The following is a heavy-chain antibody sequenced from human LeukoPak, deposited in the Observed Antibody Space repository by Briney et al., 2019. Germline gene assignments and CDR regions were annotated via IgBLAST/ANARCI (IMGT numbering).Heavy chain of an antibody. Sequence: GASVKVSCKASGGTFSSYAISWVRQAPGQGLEWMGGIIPIFGTANYAQKFQGRVTITADESTSTAYMELSSLRSEDTAVYYCARRLLWFGELSLFDYWGQGTLVTVSS. V-gene: IGHV1-69*13. J-gene: IGHJ4*02. CDR2: IIPIFGTA. D-gene: IGHD3-10*01. CDR1: GGTFSSYA. CDR3: ARRLLWFGELSLFDY.